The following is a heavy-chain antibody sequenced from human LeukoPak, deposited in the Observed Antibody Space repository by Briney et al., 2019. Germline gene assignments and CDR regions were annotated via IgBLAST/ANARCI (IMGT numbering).Heavy chain of an antibody. Sequence: SETLSLTCTVSGYSLSSNYYWGWIRRPPGKGLEWIGSISHSGSTYYNPSLRSRVTISVDTSKNQFSLKLSSVTAADTAVFYCARAWVGVLETRNDGFDIWGQGTMVTVSS. CDR1: GYSLSSNYY. J-gene: IGHJ3*02. D-gene: IGHD3-10*01. CDR2: ISHSGST. CDR3: ARAWVGVLETRNDGFDI. V-gene: IGHV4-38-2*02.